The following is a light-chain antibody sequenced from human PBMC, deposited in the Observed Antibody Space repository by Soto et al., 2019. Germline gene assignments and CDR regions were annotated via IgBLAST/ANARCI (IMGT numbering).Light chain of an antibody. Sequence: QAVVTQPPSVSAAPGQKVTISCSGSSSNIGNNYVSWYQHLPGTAPKLLIYDNNERPSEIPDRFSGSKSGTSGTLGITGLQTGDEADYYCGTWDSSLSAVVFGGGTKLTVL. CDR1: SSNIGNNY. V-gene: IGLV1-51*01. J-gene: IGLJ2*01. CDR3: GTWDSSLSAVV. CDR2: DNN.